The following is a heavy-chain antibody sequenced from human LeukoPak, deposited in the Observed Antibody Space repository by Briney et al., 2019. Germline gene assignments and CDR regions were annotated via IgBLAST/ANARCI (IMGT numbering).Heavy chain of an antibody. Sequence: SETLSLTCTVSGDSISSDDYYWSWIRQPPGKGLEWIGYIYHSGSTYYNPSLKSRVTISVDRSKNQFSLKLSSVTAADTAVYYCARNNYYDSSGPFDYWGQGTLVTVSS. CDR1: GDSISSDDYY. CDR3: ARNNYYDSSGPFDY. V-gene: IGHV4-30-2*01. CDR2: IYHSGST. J-gene: IGHJ4*02. D-gene: IGHD3-22*01.